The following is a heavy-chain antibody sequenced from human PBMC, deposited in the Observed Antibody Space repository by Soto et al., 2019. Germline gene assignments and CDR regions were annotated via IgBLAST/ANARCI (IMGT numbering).Heavy chain of an antibody. J-gene: IGHJ6*03. D-gene: IGHD3-16*01. CDR1: GYTFTSYD. V-gene: IGHV1-8*01. CDR3: AIGRYYDYIWGARVGYYYMDV. Sequence: QVQLVQSGAEVKKPGASVKVSCKASGYTFTSYDINWVRQATGQGLEWMGWMNPNSGNTGYAQKVQGRVTLTRNTSISTAYMELSSLRSEDTAVYYCAIGRYYDYIWGARVGYYYMDVWGKGTTVTVSS. CDR2: MNPNSGNT.